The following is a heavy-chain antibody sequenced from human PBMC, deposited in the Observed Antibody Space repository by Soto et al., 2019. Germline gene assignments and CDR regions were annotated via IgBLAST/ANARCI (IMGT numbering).Heavy chain of an antibody. V-gene: IGHV4-34*01. CDR1: GGSFSGHY. CDR3: ALRREGAYTDYYAMDV. Sequence: PSETLSLTCGVLGGSFSGHYWSWIRQPPGEGLEWIGEINYSGSTNSNPSLKSRVTISVDTSKNQVSLKLRSVTAADTAVYYCALRREGAYTDYYAMDVWGQGTTVTVSS. CDR2: INYSGST. J-gene: IGHJ6*02. D-gene: IGHD1-26*01.